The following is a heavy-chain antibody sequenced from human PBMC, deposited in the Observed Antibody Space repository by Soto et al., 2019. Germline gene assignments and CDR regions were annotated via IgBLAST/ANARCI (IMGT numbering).Heavy chain of an antibody. J-gene: IGHJ5*02. CDR1: GFTLNNYF. CDR2: VKGDGSVI. CDR3: ARDPARNWFDP. D-gene: IGHD6-6*01. Sequence: PGGSLRLSCAASGFTLNNYFIHWVRQPPGRGLVWVSRVKGDGSVINYADSVEGRFTISVDNAKNMVHLQMDSLRAEDTAVYYCARDPARNWFDPWGQGTLVTVSS. V-gene: IGHV3-74*01.